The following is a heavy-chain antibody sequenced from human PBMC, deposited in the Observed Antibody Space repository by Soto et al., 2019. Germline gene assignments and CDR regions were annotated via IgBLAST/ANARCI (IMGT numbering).Heavy chain of an antibody. J-gene: IGHJ6*02. V-gene: IGHV3-30*18. Sequence: PGGSLRLSCAASGFTFSSYGMHWVRQAPGKGLEWVAVISYDGSNKYYADSVKGRFTISRDNSKNTLYLQMNSLRAEDTAVYYCAKEKGYSSSSWLFFYYGMDVWGQGTTVTVSS. CDR1: GFTFSSYG. CDR2: ISYDGSNK. D-gene: IGHD6-6*01. CDR3: AKEKGYSSSSWLFFYYGMDV.